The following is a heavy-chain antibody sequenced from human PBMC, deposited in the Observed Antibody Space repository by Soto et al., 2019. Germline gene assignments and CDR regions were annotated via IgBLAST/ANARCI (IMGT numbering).Heavy chain of an antibody. CDR2: ISYDGSNK. D-gene: IGHD3-10*01. CDR1: GFTFSSYG. J-gene: IGHJ6*03. V-gene: IGHV3-30*18. Sequence: GGSLRLSCAASGFTFSSYGMHWVRQAPGKGLEWVAVISYDGSNKYYADSVKGRFTISRDNSKNTLYLQMSSLRAEDTAVYYCAKDPGVRGYYYYYMDVWGRGTTVTVSS. CDR3: AKDPGVRGYYYYYMDV.